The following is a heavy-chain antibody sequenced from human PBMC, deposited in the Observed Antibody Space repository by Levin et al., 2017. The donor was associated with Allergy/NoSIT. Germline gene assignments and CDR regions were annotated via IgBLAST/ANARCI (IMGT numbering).Heavy chain of an antibody. Sequence: GGSLRLSCAASGFTFSSYAMSWVRQAPGKGLEWVSAISGSGGSTYYADSVKGRFTISRDNSKNTLYLQMNSLRAEDTAVYYCAKDGFDWNYSRRGYYFDYWGQGTLVTVSS. CDR2: ISGSGGST. V-gene: IGHV3-23*01. CDR1: GFTFSSYA. D-gene: IGHD1-7*01. CDR3: AKDGFDWNYSRRGYYFDY. J-gene: IGHJ4*02.